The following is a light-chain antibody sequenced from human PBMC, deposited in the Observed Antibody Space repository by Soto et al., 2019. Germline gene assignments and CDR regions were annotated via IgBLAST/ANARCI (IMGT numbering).Light chain of an antibody. CDR1: SSDIGGYNY. J-gene: IGLJ1*01. Sequence: QSVLTQPASVSGSPGQSTTISCTGTSSDIGGYNYVSWHQQLPGEAPKLIIYDVSDRPSGVSTRFSGSKSGNTASLTISGLQAEDEGDYYCSSFTSRHTYVFGTGTKVTVL. CDR2: DVS. V-gene: IGLV2-14*01. CDR3: SSFTSRHTYV.